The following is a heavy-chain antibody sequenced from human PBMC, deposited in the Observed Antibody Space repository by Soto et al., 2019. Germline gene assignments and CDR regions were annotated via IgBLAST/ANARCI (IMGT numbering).Heavy chain of an antibody. CDR2: ITWNGGNT. J-gene: IGHJ6*03. Sequence: GGSLRLSCAASGFRIDDYNMHCDRQAPGKGLEWVSPITWNGGNTYYADSVKGRFTISRDGTTQSVFLQMTSLKREDTGLYYCARETLSVASALDVWGKGT. CDR3: ARETLSVASALDV. V-gene: IGHV3-43*01. CDR1: GFRIDDYN.